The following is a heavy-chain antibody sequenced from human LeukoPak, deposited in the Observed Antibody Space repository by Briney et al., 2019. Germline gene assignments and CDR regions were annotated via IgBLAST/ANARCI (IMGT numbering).Heavy chain of an antibody. J-gene: IGHJ4*02. CDR3: ARDQADFWSGRAIDY. CDR2: IYYSGST. V-gene: IGHV4-59*12. CDR1: GGSISSYY. Sequence: SETLSLTCTVSGGSISSYYWSWIRQPPGRGLEWIGYIYYSGSTNYNPSLKSRVTISVDTSKNQFSLKLSSVTAADTAVYYCARDQADFWSGRAIDYWGQGTLVTVSS. D-gene: IGHD3-3*01.